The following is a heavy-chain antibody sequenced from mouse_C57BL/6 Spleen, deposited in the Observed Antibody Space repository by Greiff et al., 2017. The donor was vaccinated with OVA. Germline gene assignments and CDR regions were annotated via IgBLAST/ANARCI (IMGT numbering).Heavy chain of an antibody. D-gene: IGHD2-5*01. CDR3: ARVYYSNYEGTFFDY. CDR1: GYTFTDYY. Sequence: EVKLQQSGPELVKPGASVKISCKASGYTFTDYYMNWVKQSHGKSLEWIGDINPNNGGTSYNQKFKGKATLTVDKSSSTAYMELRSLTSEDSAVYYCARVYYSNYEGTFFDYWGQGTTLTVSS. CDR2: INPNNGGT. J-gene: IGHJ2*01. V-gene: IGHV1-26*01.